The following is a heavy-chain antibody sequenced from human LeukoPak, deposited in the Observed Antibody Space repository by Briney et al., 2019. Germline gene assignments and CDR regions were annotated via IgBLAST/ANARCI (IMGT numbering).Heavy chain of an antibody. V-gene: IGHV1-2*02. Sequence: ASVKVSCKASGYIFTGYYMHWVRQDPGQGREWMGWINPNSGDTNYAQKFQGRVTMTRDTSISTAYMELSRLRSDDTAVYYCARVRYRLAETYIDYWGQGTLVTVSS. CDR1: GYIFTGYY. D-gene: IGHD3-16*01. J-gene: IGHJ4*02. CDR2: INPNSGDT. CDR3: ARVRYRLAETYIDY.